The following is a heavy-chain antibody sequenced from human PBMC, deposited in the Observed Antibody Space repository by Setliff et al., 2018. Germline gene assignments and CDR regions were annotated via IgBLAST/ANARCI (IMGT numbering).Heavy chain of an antibody. Sequence: SETLSLTCAVSGSAISSGHYWGWIRQPPGKGGLEWIGCMYHGGTTHYNPSLKSRVTISLDTSRNEFSLKLTSVTAADTAVYYCARVPALGGMVGTHGIDYWGQGTLVTVSS. CDR3: ARVPALGGMVGTHGIDY. D-gene: IGHD1-26*01. V-gene: IGHV4-38-2*01. CDR2: MYHGGTT. CDR1: GSAISSGHY. J-gene: IGHJ4*02.